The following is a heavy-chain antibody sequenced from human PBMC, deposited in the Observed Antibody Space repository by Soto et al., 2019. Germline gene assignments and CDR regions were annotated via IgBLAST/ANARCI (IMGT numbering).Heavy chain of an antibody. CDR2: MSAFTGKA. CDR1: GYTFISYG. J-gene: IGHJ4*02. Sequence: ASVKVSCKASGYTFISYGISWVRQAPGQGLEWVGWMSAFTGKADYAQIFQDRVTMTTDTSTSTAYMELRSLRSDDTAVYYCARDQSHYRSGYYYSDSWGQGNLVTVSS. V-gene: IGHV1-18*04. CDR3: ARDQSHYRSGYYYSDS. D-gene: IGHD2-15*01.